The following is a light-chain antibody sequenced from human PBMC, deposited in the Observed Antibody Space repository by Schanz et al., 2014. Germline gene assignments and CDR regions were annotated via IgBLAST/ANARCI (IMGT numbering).Light chain of an antibody. CDR1: SSDVGGYNY. CDR3: SSYAGSNTNYV. V-gene: IGLV2-8*01. CDR2: EVS. Sequence: SALTQPPSASGSPGQSVTISCTGTSSDVGGYNYVSWYQQHPGKAPKLMIYEVSKRPSGVPDRFSGSKSGNTASLTVSGLQAEDEADYYCSSYAGSNTNYVFGTGTKLTVL. J-gene: IGLJ1*01.